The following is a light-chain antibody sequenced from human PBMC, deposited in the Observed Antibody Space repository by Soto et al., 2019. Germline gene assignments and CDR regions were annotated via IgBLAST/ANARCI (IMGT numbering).Light chain of an antibody. CDR1: QSVSSSY. J-gene: IGKJ3*01. Sequence: EIVLTQSPGTLSLSPGERATLSCRASQSVSSSYFAWYQQKPCQAPRFLIYGASSRATGIPDRFSGSGSGTDFTLTISRLEPEDFAVYYCQQYGSSPRFTFGPGNHVDIK. CDR3: QQYGSSPRFT. V-gene: IGKV3-20*01. CDR2: GAS.